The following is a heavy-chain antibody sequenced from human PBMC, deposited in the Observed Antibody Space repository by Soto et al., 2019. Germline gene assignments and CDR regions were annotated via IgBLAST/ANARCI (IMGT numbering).Heavy chain of an antibody. Sequence: GESLKISCKGSGYSFNSYWVSWVRQMPGKGLGGVGRIYPSDSYTNYSPSFQGHVTISTDKSSSTAYLQGSSLKAADTAMYYCARHGGYCSSTSCQSTTYYYYGMDVWGQGTTVTVSS. CDR2: IYPSDSYT. CDR1: GYSFNSYW. CDR3: ARHGGYCSSTSCQSTTYYYYGMDV. D-gene: IGHD2-2*01. J-gene: IGHJ6*02. V-gene: IGHV5-10-1*01.